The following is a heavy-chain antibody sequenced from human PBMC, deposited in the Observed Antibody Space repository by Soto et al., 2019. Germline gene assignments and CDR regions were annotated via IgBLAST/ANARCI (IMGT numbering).Heavy chain of an antibody. CDR1: GGSIDRKTYY. CDR3: ARLLSDDIDVSYYFDY. V-gene: IGHV4-39*01. J-gene: IGHJ4*02. D-gene: IGHD1-1*01. CDR2: VYFSGST. Sequence: PSETLSLTCTVSGGSIDRKTYYWAWIRQPPGKGLEWIGSVYFSGSTYFNPFLKSRVTMSMDTSKNQFSLQLRFMTAVDTAVYYCARLLSDDIDVSYYFDYWGQGMLVTVSS.